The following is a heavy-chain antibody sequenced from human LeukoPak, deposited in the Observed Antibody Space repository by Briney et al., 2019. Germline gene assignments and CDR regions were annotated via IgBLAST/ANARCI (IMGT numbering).Heavy chain of an antibody. CDR2: ISGSGGST. CDR1: GFTFSSYA. CDR3: WKGLEYSSLPTIFGY. D-gene: IGHD6-6*01. J-gene: IGHJ4*02. V-gene: IGHV3-23*01. Sequence: GGSLRLSCAASGFTFSSYAMSWVRQAPGKGLEWVSAISGSGGSTYYADSVKGRFTISRDNSKNTPYLQMNSLRADDTAVYYWWKGLEYSSLPTIFGYWGQGTLVTVSS.